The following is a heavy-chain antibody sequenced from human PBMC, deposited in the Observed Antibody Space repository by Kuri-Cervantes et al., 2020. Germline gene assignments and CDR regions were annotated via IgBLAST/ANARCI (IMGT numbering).Heavy chain of an antibody. CDR1: GFTFNNYA. CDR3: ARNLAARPILGY. J-gene: IGHJ4*02. Sequence: GGSLRLSCAASGFTFNNYAMQWVRQRTGEGLEWVSGISWNGGTIGYADSVKGRFTISRDNAKKSLYLQMNSLRAEDTAVYYCARNLAARPILGYWGQGTLVTVSS. CDR2: ISWNGGTI. D-gene: IGHD6-6*01. V-gene: IGHV3-9*01.